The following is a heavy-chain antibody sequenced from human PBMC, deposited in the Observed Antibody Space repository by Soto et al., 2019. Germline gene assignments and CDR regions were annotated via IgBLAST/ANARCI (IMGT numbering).Heavy chain of an antibody. V-gene: IGHV1-18*01. Sequence: ASVKVSCKASGYTFTSYGISWVRQAPGQGLEWMGWISAYNGNTNYAQKLQGRVTMTTDTSTSTAYMELRSLRSDDTAVYYCARDPPYGSGSYHPTTDYWGQGTLVTVSS. J-gene: IGHJ4*02. CDR3: ARDPPYGSGSYHPTTDY. CDR1: GYTFTSYG. D-gene: IGHD3-10*01. CDR2: ISAYNGNT.